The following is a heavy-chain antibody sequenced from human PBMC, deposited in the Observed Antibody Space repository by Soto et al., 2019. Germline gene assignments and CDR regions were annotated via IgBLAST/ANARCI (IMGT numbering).Heavy chain of an antibody. CDR1: GGSISTYY. J-gene: IGHJ3*01. CDR3: ARHRYRTQSNGVMTPFEAFDL. CDR2: VYRSGST. V-gene: IGHV4-59*08. D-gene: IGHD3-3*01. Sequence: QVQLQESGPGLVKPSESLSLTCTVSGGSISTYYWSWLRQTPGKGLEWIGHVYRSGSTNYNPSLKSRLTISVDTSNNQFSLKLTSVTAQDAAVYYCARHRYRTQSNGVMTPFEAFDLWGRGTLVNVSS.